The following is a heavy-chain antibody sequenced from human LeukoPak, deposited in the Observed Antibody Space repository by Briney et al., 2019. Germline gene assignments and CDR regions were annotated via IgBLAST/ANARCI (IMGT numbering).Heavy chain of an antibody. Sequence: GGSLRLSCAASGFTFSSYGMSWVRQAPGKGLEWVSAISGSGGSTYYADSVKGRFTISRDNSKNTLYLQMNSLRAEGTAVYYCVRDWGYDSSGYWQKYFDTWGQGTLVTVSS. J-gene: IGHJ4*02. CDR3: VRDWGYDSSGYWQKYFDT. CDR1: GFTFSSYG. CDR2: ISGSGGST. D-gene: IGHD3-22*01. V-gene: IGHV3-23*01.